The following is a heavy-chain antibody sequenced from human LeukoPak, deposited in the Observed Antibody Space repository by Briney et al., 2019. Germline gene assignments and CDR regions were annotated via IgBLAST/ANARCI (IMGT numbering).Heavy chain of an antibody. V-gene: IGHV3-23*01. CDR2: ISANGGET. CDR3: AKRYYDFPLDY. Sequence: GGSLRLSCAAPGFTFSIYAMNWVRQAPGKGLEWVSSISANGGETHYADSVKGRFTISRDNSKNTLYLQINNPRVEDTAVYYCAKRYYDFPLDYWGQGTLVTVSS. CDR1: GFTFSIYA. J-gene: IGHJ4*02. D-gene: IGHD3-3*01.